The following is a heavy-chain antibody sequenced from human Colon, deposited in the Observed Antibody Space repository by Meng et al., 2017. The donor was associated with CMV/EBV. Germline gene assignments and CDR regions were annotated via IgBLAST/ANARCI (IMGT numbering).Heavy chain of an antibody. D-gene: IGHD1-26*01. CDR3: AREKKVGWELSLDY. CDR1: GVSTSSDY. V-gene: IGHV4-59*01. J-gene: IGHJ4*02. Sequence: SETLSLTCTVSGVSTSSDYWSWIRQPPGKGLEWIGNIHNGGHTYYNSSLKSRLTISVDTSKNQFSLRLTSVTAADTAIYYCAREKKVGWELSLDYWGQGTLVTVSS. CDR2: IHNGGHT.